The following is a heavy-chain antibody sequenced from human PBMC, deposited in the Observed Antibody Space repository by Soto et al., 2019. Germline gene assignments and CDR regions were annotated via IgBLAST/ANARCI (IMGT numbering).Heavy chain of an antibody. Sequence: SETLSLTCTVSGGSISSYYWSWIRQPPGKGLEWIGYIYYSGSTNYNPSLKSRVTISVDTSKNQFSLKLSSVTAADTAVYYCARYYDFWSGFKVFDYWGQGALVTVSS. CDR3: ARYYDFWSGFKVFDY. CDR1: GGSISSYY. V-gene: IGHV4-59*01. CDR2: IYYSGST. D-gene: IGHD3-3*01. J-gene: IGHJ4*02.